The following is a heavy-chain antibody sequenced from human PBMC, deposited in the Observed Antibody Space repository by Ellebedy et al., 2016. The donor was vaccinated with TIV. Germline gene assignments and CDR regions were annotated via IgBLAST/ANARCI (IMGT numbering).Heavy chain of an antibody. V-gene: IGHV2-5*01. J-gene: IGHJ5*02. CDR3: AHRGLDSSSWYGNWFDP. Sequence: SGPTLVKPTQTLTLTCTFSGFSLSTSGVGVGWIRQPPGKALDWLALIYWNDDKRYSPSLKSRLTVTKDTSKNQVVLTMTNMDPVDTATYYCAHRGLDSSSWYGNWFDPWGQGTLVTVSS. CDR2: IYWNDDK. CDR1: GFSLSTSGVG. D-gene: IGHD6-13*01.